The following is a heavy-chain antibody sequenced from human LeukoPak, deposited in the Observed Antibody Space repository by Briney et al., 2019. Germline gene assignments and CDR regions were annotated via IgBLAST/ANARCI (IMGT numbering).Heavy chain of an antibody. Sequence: SETLSLTCTVSGGSISSSSYYWGWIRQPPGKGLEWIGSIYYSGSTYYNPSLKSRVTISVDTSKNQFSLKLSSVTAADTAVYYCARHTHDYSNYVSYYYMDVWGKGTTVTVSS. CDR2: IYYSGST. CDR3: ARHTHDYSNYVSYYYMDV. D-gene: IGHD4-11*01. CDR1: GGSISSSSYY. V-gene: IGHV4-39*01. J-gene: IGHJ6*03.